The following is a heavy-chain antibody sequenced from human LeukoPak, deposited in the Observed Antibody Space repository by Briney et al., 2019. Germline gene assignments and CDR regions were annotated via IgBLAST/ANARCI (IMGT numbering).Heavy chain of an antibody. V-gene: IGHV1-69*06. D-gene: IGHD6-13*01. CDR3: ARASGIAAAGTLNWFDP. J-gene: IGHJ5*02. CDR1: GGTFNSYA. CDR2: IIPIFGTT. Sequence: ASVKVSCKASGGTFNSYAISWVRQAPGQGLEWMGGIIPIFGTTNYARKFQGRVTITADKSTSTAYMELSSLRSEDTAVYYCARASGIAAAGTLNWFDPWGQGTLVTVSS.